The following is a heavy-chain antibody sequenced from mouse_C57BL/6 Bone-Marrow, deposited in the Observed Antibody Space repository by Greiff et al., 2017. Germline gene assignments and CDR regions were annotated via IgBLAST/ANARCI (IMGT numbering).Heavy chain of an antibody. CDR2: IYPRDGST. Sequence: VQLQQSGPELVKPGASVKLSCKASGYTFTSYDINWVKQRPGPGLAWIGWIYPRDGSTKYNEKFKGKATLTVDTSSSTAYIELHSLTSEDSAVYFCARYPVGGYFDVWGTGTTVTVSS. V-gene: IGHV1-85*01. J-gene: IGHJ1*03. D-gene: IGHD1-1*01. CDR1: GYTFTSYD. CDR3: ARYPVGGYFDV.